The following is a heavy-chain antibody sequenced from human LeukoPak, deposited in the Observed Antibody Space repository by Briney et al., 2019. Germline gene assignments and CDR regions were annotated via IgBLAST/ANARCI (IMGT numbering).Heavy chain of an antibody. Sequence: GGSLRLSCSASGFTFSSYAMHRVRQAPGKGLEYVSAISSNGGSTYYADSVKGRFTISRDNSKNTLYLQMSSLRAEDTAVYYCVKDRRDSSGHFDYWGQGTLVTVSS. V-gene: IGHV3-64D*06. CDR1: GFTFSSYA. CDR2: ISSNGGST. J-gene: IGHJ4*02. D-gene: IGHD3-22*01. CDR3: VKDRRDSSGHFDY.